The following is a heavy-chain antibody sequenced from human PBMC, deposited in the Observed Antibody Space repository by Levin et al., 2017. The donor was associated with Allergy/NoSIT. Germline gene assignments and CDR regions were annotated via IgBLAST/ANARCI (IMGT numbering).Heavy chain of an antibody. D-gene: IGHD6-19*01. CDR1: GGPIGSRSYY. V-gene: IGHV4-39*07. CDR2: IYYNGNT. CDR3: ARDPGTEAGAGTDY. Sequence: SETLSLTCTVSGGPIGSRSYYWGWVRQPPGKGLEWIGSIYYNGNTYYNPSLKSRVTISEDTSRDEFSLKLTSVTAADTAVYYCARDPGTEAGAGTDYWGQGILVTVSS. J-gene: IGHJ4*02.